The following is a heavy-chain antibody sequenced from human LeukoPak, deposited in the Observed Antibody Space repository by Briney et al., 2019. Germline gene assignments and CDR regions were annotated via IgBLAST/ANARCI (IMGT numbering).Heavy chain of an antibody. J-gene: IGHJ5*01. CDR1: GGSISNDY. Sequence: PAETLSLTCSVSGGSISNDYWSWIRLPPGKGLEWIGYIYYSGSANYNPSLSNRVTISVDTCKNQFSLRLSSVTAADTAVYYCARDRTGNNWFDPWGQGTLVTVS. CDR3: ARDRTGNNWFDP. D-gene: IGHD1-1*01. CDR2: IYYSGSA. V-gene: IGHV4-59*01.